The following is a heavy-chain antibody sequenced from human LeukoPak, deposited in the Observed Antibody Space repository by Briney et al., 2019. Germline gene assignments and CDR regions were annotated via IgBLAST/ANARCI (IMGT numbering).Heavy chain of an antibody. D-gene: IGHD1-26*01. Sequence: PGGSLRLSCAASGFTFSSYSMNWVRQAPGKGLEWVSSISSSSSYIYYADSVKGRFTISRDNAKNSLYLQMNSLRAEDTAVYYCAKDQGGSGSYQAPTCFDYWGQGTLVTVSS. CDR1: GFTFSSYS. CDR2: ISSSSSYI. J-gene: IGHJ4*02. CDR3: AKDQGGSGSYQAPTCFDY. V-gene: IGHV3-21*04.